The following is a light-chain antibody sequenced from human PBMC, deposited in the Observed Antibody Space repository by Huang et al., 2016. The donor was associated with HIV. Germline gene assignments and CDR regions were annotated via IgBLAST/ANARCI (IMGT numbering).Light chain of an antibody. CDR3: QQYETSPPWT. CDR2: GAS. J-gene: IGKJ1*01. V-gene: IGKV3-20*01. CDR1: QSVSSSY. Sequence: EIVLTQSPGTLSLSPGERATLSCRASQSVSSSYLAWYQQKPGQAPRLLIDGASSRATDIPDRFSGSGSGTDFTLSITRLEPEDFAVYYCQQYETSPPWTFGQGTKVEIK.